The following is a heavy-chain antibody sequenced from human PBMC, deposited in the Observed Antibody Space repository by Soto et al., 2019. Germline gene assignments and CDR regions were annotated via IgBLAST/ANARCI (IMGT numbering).Heavy chain of an antibody. CDR3: ARDGPNDYGDYTFDY. Sequence: QVQLQESGPGLVKPSQTLSLTCTVSGGSISSGDYYWSWIRQPPGKGLAWIGYIYYSGSTYYNPSLKSRVTISVDTSKNQFSLKLSSATAADTAVYYCARDGPNDYGDYTFDYWGQGTLVTVSS. J-gene: IGHJ4*02. CDR1: GGSISSGDYY. D-gene: IGHD4-17*01. CDR2: IYYSGST. V-gene: IGHV4-30-4*01.